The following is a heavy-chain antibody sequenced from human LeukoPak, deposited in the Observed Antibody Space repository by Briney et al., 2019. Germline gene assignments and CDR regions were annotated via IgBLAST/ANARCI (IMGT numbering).Heavy chain of an antibody. CDR3: ARGAYYYDSSGYNL. V-gene: IGHV3-30*04. CDR1: GFTFSSYA. Sequence: GSLRLSCAASGFTFSSYAMHWVRQAPGKGLEWVAVISYDERNKFYADSVKGRFTISRDNSKNTLYLQMDSLRGVDTAVYYCARGAYYYDSSGYNLWGQGTLVTVSS. CDR2: ISYDERNK. D-gene: IGHD3-22*01. J-gene: IGHJ4*02.